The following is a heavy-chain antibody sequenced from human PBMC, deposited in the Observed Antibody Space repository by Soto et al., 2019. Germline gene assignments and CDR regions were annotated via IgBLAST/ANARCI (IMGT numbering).Heavy chain of an antibody. CDR2: ISYDGSNK. V-gene: IGHV3-30*18. CDR1: GFTFSSYG. Sequence: QVQLVESGGGVVQPGRSLRLSCAASGFTFSSYGMHWVRQAPGKGLEWVAVISYDGSNKDYADSVKGRFTISRDNSKNTLYLQMNSLRAEDTAVYYCAKENPCGEYPGYWRQGTMVTVSS. CDR3: AKENPCGEYPGY. J-gene: IGHJ4*02. D-gene: IGHD3-10*01.